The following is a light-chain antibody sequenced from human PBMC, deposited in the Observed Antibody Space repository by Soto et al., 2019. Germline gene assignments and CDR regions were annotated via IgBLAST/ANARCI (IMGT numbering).Light chain of an antibody. CDR3: SSYTSSSIDYV. Sequence: QSALTQPASVSGSPGQSITISCTGTSSDVGGYNYVSWYQQHPGKAPKLMIYEVSNRPSGVSNRFSGSKSGNTASLTISGLQAEDEADYYCSSYTSSSIDYVFGTGTKHTVL. CDR2: EVS. J-gene: IGLJ1*01. CDR1: SSDVGGYNY. V-gene: IGLV2-14*01.